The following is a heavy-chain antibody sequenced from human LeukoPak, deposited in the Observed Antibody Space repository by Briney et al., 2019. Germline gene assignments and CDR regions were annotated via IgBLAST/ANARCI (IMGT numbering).Heavy chain of an antibody. Sequence: SETLSLTCSVSGGSVSSGSYYWNWIRQPPGKGLEWIGYIYYSGSTNYNPSLQSRVTISVDTSRNQFSLKLSSATAADTAVYYCGRVLDLSKRGLDAFDIWGQGTMVTVSS. CDR3: GRVLDLSKRGLDAFDI. D-gene: IGHD3-16*01. CDR2: IYYSGST. J-gene: IGHJ3*02. CDR1: GGSVSSGSYY. V-gene: IGHV4-61*01.